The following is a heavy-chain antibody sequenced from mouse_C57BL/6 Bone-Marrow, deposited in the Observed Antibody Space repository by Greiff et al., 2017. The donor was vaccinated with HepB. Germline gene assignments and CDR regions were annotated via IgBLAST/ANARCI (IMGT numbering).Heavy chain of an antibody. CDR2: IHPNSGST. J-gene: IGHJ2*01. V-gene: IGHV1-64*01. Sequence: VQLQQPGAELVKPGASVKLSCKASGYTFTSHWMHWVKQRPGQGLEWIGMIHPNSGSTNYNEKFKSKATLTVDKSSSTAYMQLSSLTSEDSAVYYCARLVTTVVAPHFDHWGQGTTPTVSS. D-gene: IGHD1-1*01. CDR1: GYTFTSHW. CDR3: ARLVTTVVAPHFDH.